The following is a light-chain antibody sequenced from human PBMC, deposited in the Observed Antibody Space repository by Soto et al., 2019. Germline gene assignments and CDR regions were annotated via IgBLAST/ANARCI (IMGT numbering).Light chain of an antibody. CDR2: GAS. Sequence: EIVMTQSPATLSVSPGDRSTLSCRASQSVTSNLAWYQQKPGQAPRLXXYGASTRATGIPARFSGSGSGTEFTLTISSLQSEDFAVYFCQQYNNWPPITFGQGTRLEIK. CDR3: QQYNNWPPIT. V-gene: IGKV3-15*01. J-gene: IGKJ5*01. CDR1: QSVTSN.